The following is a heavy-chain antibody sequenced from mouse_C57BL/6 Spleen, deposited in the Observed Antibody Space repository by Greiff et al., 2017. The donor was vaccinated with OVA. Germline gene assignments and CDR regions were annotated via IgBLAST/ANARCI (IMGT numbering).Heavy chain of an antibody. V-gene: IGHV5-4*01. CDR1: GFTFSSYA. Sequence: EVQVVESGGGLVKPGGSLKLSCAASGFTFSSYAMSWVRQTPEKRLEWVATISDGGSYTYYPDNVKGRFTISRDNAKNNLYLQMSHLKSEDTAMYYCAREEVITTVPDVWGTGTTVTVSS. CDR2: ISDGGSYT. J-gene: IGHJ1*03. CDR3: AREEVITTVPDV. D-gene: IGHD1-1*01.